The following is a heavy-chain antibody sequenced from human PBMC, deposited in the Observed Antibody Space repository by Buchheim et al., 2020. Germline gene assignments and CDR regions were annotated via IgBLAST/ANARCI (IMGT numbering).Heavy chain of an antibody. D-gene: IGHD3-16*02. CDR3: AKGGYDYVWGSYPLGY. CDR2: ISYDGSNK. Sequence: QVQLVESGGGVVQPGRSLRLSCAASGFTFSSYGMHWVRQAPGKGLEWVAVISYDGSNKYYADSVKGRFTISRDNSKNTLYLQMNSLRAEDTAVYYCAKGGYDYVWGSYPLGYWGKGTL. V-gene: IGHV3-30*18. CDR1: GFTFSSYG. J-gene: IGHJ4*02.